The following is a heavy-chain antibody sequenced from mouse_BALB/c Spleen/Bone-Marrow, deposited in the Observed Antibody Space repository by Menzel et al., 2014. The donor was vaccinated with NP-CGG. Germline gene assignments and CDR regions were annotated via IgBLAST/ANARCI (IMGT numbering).Heavy chain of an antibody. J-gene: IGHJ2*01. CDR3: ARGAIITTGYFDD. Sequence: EVKLMESGPGLVKPSQTVSLTCTVTGVSITTGNYRWSWIRQFPGNKLEWIGNIYYSGTITYNPSLTSRTTITRDTSKNQFFMEMNSVTAEDSATYYCARGAIITTGYFDDWGQSTTLTASS. D-gene: IGHD2-4*01. V-gene: IGHV3-5*02. CDR2: IYYSGTI. CDR1: GVSITTGNYR.